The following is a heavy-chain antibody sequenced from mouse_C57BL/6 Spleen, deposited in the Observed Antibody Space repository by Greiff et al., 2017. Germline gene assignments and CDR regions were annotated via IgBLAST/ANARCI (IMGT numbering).Heavy chain of an antibody. CDR2: IHPNSGST. V-gene: IGHV1-64*01. CDR3: ARSGDWDLDY. Sequence: VQLQQPGAELVKPGASVKLSCTASGYTFTSYWMHWVKQRPGQGLEWIGMIHPNSGSTNYNEKFKSKATLTVDKSSSTAYMQLSSLTSEDSAVYYCARSGDWDLDYWGQGTTLTVSS. CDR1: GYTFTSYW. D-gene: IGHD4-1*01. J-gene: IGHJ2*01.